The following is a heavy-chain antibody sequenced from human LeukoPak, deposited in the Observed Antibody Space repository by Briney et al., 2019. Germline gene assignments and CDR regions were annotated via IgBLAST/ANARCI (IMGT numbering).Heavy chain of an antibody. D-gene: IGHD6-13*01. J-gene: IGHJ4*02. CDR2: INHSGST. V-gene: IGHV4-34*01. CDR3: AIFPVGIAAAGTLY. CDR1: GGSFSGYY. Sequence: PSETLSLTCAVYGGSFSGYYWSWVRQPPGKGLEWIGEINHSGSTNYSPSLKSRVTISVDTSQNQFSLKLSSVTAADTAVYYCAIFPVGIAAAGTLYWGQGTLVTVSS.